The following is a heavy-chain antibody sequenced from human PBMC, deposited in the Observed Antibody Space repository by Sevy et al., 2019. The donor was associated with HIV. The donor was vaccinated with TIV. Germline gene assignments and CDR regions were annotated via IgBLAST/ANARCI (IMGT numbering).Heavy chain of an antibody. CDR3: ASLHPHIAAARAMDV. V-gene: IGHV3-53*01. Sequence: GGSLRLSCAASGFTVTNNYISWVRQAPGKGLDWVALSYSDDSRYFADSVRGRFTISRDSLKNTLYLQMNSLRAEDTAVYYCASLHPHIAAARAMDVWGQRTTVTVSS. J-gene: IGHJ6*02. CDR2: SYSDDSR. D-gene: IGHD6-13*01. CDR1: GFTVTNNY.